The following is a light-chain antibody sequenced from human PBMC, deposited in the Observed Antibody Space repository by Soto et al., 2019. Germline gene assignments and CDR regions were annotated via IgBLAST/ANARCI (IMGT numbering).Light chain of an antibody. V-gene: IGKV1-33*01. CDR1: QDIGKF. J-gene: IGKJ3*01. Sequence: DVQMTQSPPSLSASVGDRITITCQASQDIGKFLNWYQQKPGKAPKILIYDGSNLETGVPGRFSGGGSGTHFTFTIGSLQPEDIGTYYCQQYDNVVFTFGPGTKVDLK. CDR3: QQYDNVVFT. CDR2: DGS.